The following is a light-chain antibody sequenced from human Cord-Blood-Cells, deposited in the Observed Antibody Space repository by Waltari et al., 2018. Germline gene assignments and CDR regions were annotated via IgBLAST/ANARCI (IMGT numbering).Light chain of an antibody. CDR3: QQSYSTLT. CDR2: GAS. V-gene: IGKV3-15*01. Sequence: EIVMTQSPATLSVSPGERATLSCRASQSVSSNLAWYQQKPGQAPRLLIYGASSLQSGVPSRFSGSGSGTDFTLTISSLQPEDFATYYCQQSYSTLTFGPGTKVDIK. J-gene: IGKJ3*01. CDR1: QSVSSN.